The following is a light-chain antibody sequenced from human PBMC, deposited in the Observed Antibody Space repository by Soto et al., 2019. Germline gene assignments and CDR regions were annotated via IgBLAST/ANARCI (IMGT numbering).Light chain of an antibody. CDR3: QQYNNWS. J-gene: IGKJ5*01. CDR1: QSVRSN. V-gene: IGKV3D-15*01. CDR2: GAS. Sequence: ERVMTQSPATLSASPGERATLSCRASQSVRSNLAWYQQKPGQAPRLLIYGASSRATGIPDRFSGSGSGTDFTLTISRLEPEDFAVYYCQQYNNWSFGQGTRLEI.